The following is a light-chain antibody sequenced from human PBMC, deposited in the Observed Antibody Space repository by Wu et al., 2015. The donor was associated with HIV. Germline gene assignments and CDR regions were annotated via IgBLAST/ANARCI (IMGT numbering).Light chain of an antibody. CDR3: QQRSNWPPIT. CDR1: QSVNNY. Sequence: EIVLTQSPATLSLSPGERATLSCRASQSVNNYLAWYQHRPGQAPRLLIYDASNRATGIPARFSGSGSGTDFTLTISSLEPEDLAVYYCQQRSNWPPITFGQGTRLDIK. V-gene: IGKV3-11*01. J-gene: IGKJ5*01. CDR2: DAS.